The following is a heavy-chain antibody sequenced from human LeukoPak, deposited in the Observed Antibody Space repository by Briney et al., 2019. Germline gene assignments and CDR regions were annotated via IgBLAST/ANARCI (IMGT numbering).Heavy chain of an antibody. CDR3: ARKVVVPAAENDYYYYYMDV. CDR1: GGTFSSYA. CDR2: IIPIFGTA. D-gene: IGHD2-2*01. Sequence: SVKVSCKASGGTFSSYAISWVRQAPGQGLEWMGGIIPIFGTANYAQKLQGRVTMTTDTSTSTAYMELRSLRSDDTAVYYCARKVVVPAAENDYYYYYMDVWGKGTTVTVSS. J-gene: IGHJ6*03. V-gene: IGHV1-69*05.